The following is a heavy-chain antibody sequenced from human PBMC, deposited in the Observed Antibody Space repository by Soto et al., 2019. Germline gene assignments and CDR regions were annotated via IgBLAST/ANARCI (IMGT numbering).Heavy chain of an antibody. CDR1: GGSISSYY. CDR2: IYYSGST. D-gene: IGHD6-13*01. J-gene: IGHJ6*02. V-gene: IGHV4-59*01. CDR3: ARAAGYSSSSYYYYYGMDV. Sequence: QVQLQESGPGLVKPSETLSLTCTVSGGSISSYYWSWIRQPPGKGLEWIGYIYYSGSTNYNPSLKSRVTISVDTSKNQFYLKLSSVTAADTAVYYCARAAGYSSSSYYYYYGMDVWGQGTTVTVSS.